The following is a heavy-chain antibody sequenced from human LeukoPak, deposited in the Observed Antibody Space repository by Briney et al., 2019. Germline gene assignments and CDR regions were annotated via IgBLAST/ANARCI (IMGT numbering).Heavy chain of an antibody. V-gene: IGHV4-34*01. CDR1: GGSFSGYY. CDR2: INHSGST. CDR3: ARGPLLQTYYYGSGSYGFSYNWFDP. J-gene: IGHJ5*02. Sequence: SETLSLTCAVYGGSFSGYYWSWIRQPPGKGLEWIGEINHSGSTNYNPSLKSRVTISVDTSKNQFSLKLSSVTAADTAVYYCARGPLLQTYYYGSGSYGFSYNWFDPWGQGTLVTASS. D-gene: IGHD3-10*01.